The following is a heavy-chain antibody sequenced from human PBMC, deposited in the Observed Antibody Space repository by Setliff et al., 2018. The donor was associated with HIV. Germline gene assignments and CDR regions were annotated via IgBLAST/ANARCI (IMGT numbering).Heavy chain of an antibody. CDR1: GGSFSGYC. CDR2: IYYSGST. D-gene: IGHD3-3*01. V-gene: IGHV4-59*01. Sequence: PSETLSLTCAVYGGSFSGYCWSWIRQPPGKGLEWIGYIYYSGSTKHNPSLKSRVTISLDTSKNQFSLKLSSVIAADTAVYYCARIFGDQGYYYGMDVWGQGTTVTVSS. J-gene: IGHJ6*02. CDR3: ARIFGDQGYYYGMDV.